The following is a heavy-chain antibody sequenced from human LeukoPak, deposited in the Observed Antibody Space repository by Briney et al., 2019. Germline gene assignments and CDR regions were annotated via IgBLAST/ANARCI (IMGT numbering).Heavy chain of an antibody. Sequence: GGSLRLSCAASGFTFSSYGMHWVRQAPGKGLEWVAVIWSDGSNKYYADSVKGRFTISRDNSKNTLYLQMNSLRAEDTAVYYCAKDPYRASSGLVDYWGQGTLVSVSS. D-gene: IGHD5-12*01. CDR2: IWSDGSNK. V-gene: IGHV3-33*06. CDR1: GFTFSSYG. J-gene: IGHJ4*02. CDR3: AKDPYRASSGLVDY.